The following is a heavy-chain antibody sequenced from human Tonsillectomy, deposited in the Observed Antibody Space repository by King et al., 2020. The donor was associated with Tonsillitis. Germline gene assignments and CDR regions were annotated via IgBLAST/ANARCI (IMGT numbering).Heavy chain of an antibody. CDR2: IKSKTDGGTT. Sequence: DVQLVESGGGLVKPGGSLRLSCASSGFTFSNAWMNWVRQAPGKGLEWVGRIKSKTDGGTTDYGASVKGRFTISRDDSKNTLYLQMNSLKTEDTAVYYCTTVGVAVAGTLSFDYWGQGTLVTVSS. J-gene: IGHJ4*02. CDR3: TTVGVAVAGTLSFDY. CDR1: GFTFSNAW. D-gene: IGHD6-19*01. V-gene: IGHV3-15*07.